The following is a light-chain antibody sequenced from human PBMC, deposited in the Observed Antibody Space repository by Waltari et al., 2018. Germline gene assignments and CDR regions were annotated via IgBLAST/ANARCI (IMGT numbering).Light chain of an antibody. CDR1: SPNTGSTT. CDR3: AAWDDSLNGWV. V-gene: IGLV1-44*01. Sequence: QSVLSQPPSASGPPGQGVTSSCSGSSPNTGSTTETGYQHLPGTAPKILIYSNNQRPSGVPDRFSGSKSGTSASLAISGLQSEDEADYYCAAWDDSLNGWVFGGGTKLTVL. CDR2: SNN. J-gene: IGLJ3*02.